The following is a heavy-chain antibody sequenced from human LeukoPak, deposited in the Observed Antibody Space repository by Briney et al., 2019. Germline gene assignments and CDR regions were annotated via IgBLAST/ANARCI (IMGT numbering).Heavy chain of an antibody. CDR1: GFTFSSYA. D-gene: IGHD3-9*01. Sequence: GGSLRLSCAASGFTFSSYAMHWVRQAPSKGLEWVAVISYDGSNKYYADSVKGRFTISRDNSKNTLYLQMNSLRAEDTAVYYCAREGAGYSPFDYWGQGTLVTVSS. V-gene: IGHV3-30-3*01. J-gene: IGHJ4*02. CDR2: ISYDGSNK. CDR3: AREGAGYSPFDY.